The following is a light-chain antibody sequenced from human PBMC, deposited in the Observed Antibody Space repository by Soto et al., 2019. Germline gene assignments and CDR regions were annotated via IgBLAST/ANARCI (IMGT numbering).Light chain of an antibody. CDR1: QSVPNNY. V-gene: IGKV3-20*01. Sequence: EIVLTQSPGTLSLSPGERATLSCRASQSVPNNYLAWYLQKPGQAPRLLIYGASTRASDIAGRFSGSGSGTDFTLTISRLEPEDFAVYYCPQYGSSPPYTFGQGTKLEIK. CDR2: GAS. J-gene: IGKJ2*01. CDR3: PQYGSSPPYT.